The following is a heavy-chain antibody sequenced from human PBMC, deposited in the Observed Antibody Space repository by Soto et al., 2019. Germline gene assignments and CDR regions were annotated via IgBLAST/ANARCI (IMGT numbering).Heavy chain of an antibody. CDR2: ISAYNGNT. V-gene: IGHV1-18*01. Sequence: ASVKVSCKASGYTFTSYGISWVRQAPGQGLEWMGWISAYNGNTNYAQKLQGRVTMTTDTSTSTAYMELRSLRSDDTAVYYCARLGLLWFGDPGWFDPWGQGTLVTVSS. CDR3: ARLGLLWFGDPGWFDP. D-gene: IGHD3-10*01. CDR1: GYTFTSYG. J-gene: IGHJ5*02.